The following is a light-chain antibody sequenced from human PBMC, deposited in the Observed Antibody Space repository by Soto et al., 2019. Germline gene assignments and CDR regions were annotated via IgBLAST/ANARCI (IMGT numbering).Light chain of an antibody. CDR3: VLYMGRGIWV. CDR1: SGSVSTTYY. J-gene: IGLJ3*02. CDR2: STD. V-gene: IGLV8-61*01. Sequence: QTVVTQEPSFSVSPGRTVTLTCGLSSGSVSTTYYPTWYQQTPGHAPRTLIYSTDTRSSGVPDRFSGSILGNKAALTITGAQADDESDYYCVLYMGRGIWVFGGGTKVTVL.